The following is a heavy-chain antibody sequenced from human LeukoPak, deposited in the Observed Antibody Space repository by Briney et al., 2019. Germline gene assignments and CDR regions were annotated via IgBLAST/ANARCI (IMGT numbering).Heavy chain of an antibody. J-gene: IGHJ5*02. Sequence: PSETLSLTCTVSGGSFSTYFWSWVGQPAGKGLEWIGRISVSGSPDYNPSLKSRVTVSVDTSKNQFSLTLTSVTAADTAVYYCARGSYTSGFWFGPWGQGTLVTVSS. CDR1: GGSFSTYF. D-gene: IGHD6-19*01. CDR2: ISVSGSP. CDR3: ARGSYTSGFWFGP. V-gene: IGHV4-4*07.